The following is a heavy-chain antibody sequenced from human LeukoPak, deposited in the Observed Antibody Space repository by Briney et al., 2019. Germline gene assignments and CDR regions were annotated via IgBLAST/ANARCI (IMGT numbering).Heavy chain of an antibody. Sequence: GGSPRLSCAASGFTFSSYAMHWVRQAPGKGLEWVSIISYDGSDEKFADSVKGRFTISRDNSKNMVFLQMNSLRAEDTAVYYCARDQGATLVRGVTPYLGYWGQGTLVSVSS. D-gene: IGHD3-10*01. CDR3: ARDQGATLVRGVTPYLGY. V-gene: IGHV3-30*04. J-gene: IGHJ4*02. CDR2: ISYDGSDE. CDR1: GFTFSSYA.